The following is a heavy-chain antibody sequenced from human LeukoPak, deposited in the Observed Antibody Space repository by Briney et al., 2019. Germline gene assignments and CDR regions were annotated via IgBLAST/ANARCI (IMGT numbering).Heavy chain of an antibody. J-gene: IGHJ3*02. CDR3: ARDELSYYGAFDI. CDR2: IYYSGST. D-gene: IGHD1-26*01. V-gene: IGHV4-39*07. CDR1: GGSISSSSYY. Sequence: SETLSLTCTVSGGSISSSSYYWGWIRQPPGKGLEWIGSIYYSGSTYYNPSLKSRVTISVDTSKNQFSLKLSSVTAADTAVYYCARDELSYYGAFDIWGQGTMVTVSS.